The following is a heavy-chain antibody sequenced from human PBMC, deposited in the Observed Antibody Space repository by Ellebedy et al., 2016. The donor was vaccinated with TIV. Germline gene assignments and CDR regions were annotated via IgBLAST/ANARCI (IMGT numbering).Heavy chain of an antibody. CDR1: GFTFNSYE. CDR2: VWYDGRDK. Sequence: GESLKISCAASGFTFNSYEMNWVRQAPGKGLEWVAVVWYDGRDKYYADSVKGRFTISRDNSKNTLFLQMNSLRAEDTAVYYCARESCNNITCYFDYWGLGTLVTVSS. V-gene: IGHV3-33*08. CDR3: ARESCNNITCYFDY. D-gene: IGHD2/OR15-2a*01. J-gene: IGHJ4*02.